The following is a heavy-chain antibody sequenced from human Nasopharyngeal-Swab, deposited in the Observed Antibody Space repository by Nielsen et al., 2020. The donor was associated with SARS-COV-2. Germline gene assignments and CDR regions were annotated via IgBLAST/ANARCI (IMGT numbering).Heavy chain of an antibody. CDR3: ARWRGPSGYYYYYYGMDV. V-gene: IGHV1-69*10. D-gene: IGHD3-22*01. CDR2: IIPILGIA. CDR1: GYTFTSHA. J-gene: IGHJ6*02. Sequence: SVKVSCKASGYTFTSHAMHWVRQAPGQRLEWLGWIIPILGIANYAQKFQGRVTITADKSTSTAYMELSSLRSEDTAVYYCARWRGPSGYYYYYYGMDVWGQGTTVTVSS.